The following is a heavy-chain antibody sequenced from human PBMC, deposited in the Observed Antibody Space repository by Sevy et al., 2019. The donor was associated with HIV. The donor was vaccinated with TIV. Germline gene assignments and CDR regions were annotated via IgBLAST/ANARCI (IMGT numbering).Heavy chain of an antibody. Sequence: SETLSLTCSVSGDSINNYYWSWIRQPPGKGLEWIGYTSYSGTTNYSPSLKRRVDISVDTSMHQFSLKINSVTAADTAVYYCARLRWDVVDAPGATPGCYFDSWGQGILVTVSS. CDR1: GDSINNYY. CDR2: TSYSGTT. J-gene: IGHJ4*02. CDR3: ARLRWDVVDAPGATPGCYFDS. V-gene: IGHV4-59*12. D-gene: IGHD2-2*02.